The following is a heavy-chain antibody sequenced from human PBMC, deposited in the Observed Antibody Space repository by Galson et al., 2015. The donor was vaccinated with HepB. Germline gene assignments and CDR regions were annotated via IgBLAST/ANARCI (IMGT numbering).Heavy chain of an antibody. Sequence: SVKVSCKASGGTFSSYAISWVRQAPGQGLEWMGGIIPIFGTANYAQKFQGRVTITADESTSTAYMELSSLRSEDTAVYYCARATENYDFWSGYFAFDIWGQGTMVTVSS. J-gene: IGHJ3*02. CDR3: ARATENYDFWSGYFAFDI. V-gene: IGHV1-69*13. CDR2: IIPIFGTA. D-gene: IGHD3-3*01. CDR1: GGTFSSYA.